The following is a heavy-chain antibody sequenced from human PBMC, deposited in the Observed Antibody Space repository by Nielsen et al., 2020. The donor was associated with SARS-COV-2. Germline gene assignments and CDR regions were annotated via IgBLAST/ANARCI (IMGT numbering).Heavy chain of an antibody. CDR3: ARDGYSGYDGFDY. J-gene: IGHJ4*02. CDR1: GGSIKTASYY. CDR2: IFNTGST. Sequence: SETLSLTCTVSGGSIKTASYYWSWIRQPPGKGLEWIGHIFNTGSTSYNPSLRSRVTILVDTSKNHFSLKLTSVTAADTAVYYCARDGYSGYDGFDYWGQGTLVTVSS. D-gene: IGHD5-12*01. V-gene: IGHV4-61*03.